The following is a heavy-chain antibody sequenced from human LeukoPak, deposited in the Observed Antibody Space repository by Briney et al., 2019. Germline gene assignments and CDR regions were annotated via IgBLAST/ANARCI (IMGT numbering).Heavy chain of an antibody. D-gene: IGHD1-26*01. V-gene: IGHV4-31*03. J-gene: IGHJ6*02. CDR3: AREGGWDRQVGMDV. CDR1: GGSISSGDYY. CDR2: IYYSGST. Sequence: SETLSLTCTVSGGSISSGDYYWSWIRQHPGKGLEWIGYIYYSGSTYYNPSLKSRVTISVDKSKNQFSLKLSSVTAADTAVYYCAREGGWDRQVGMDVWGQGTTVTVSS.